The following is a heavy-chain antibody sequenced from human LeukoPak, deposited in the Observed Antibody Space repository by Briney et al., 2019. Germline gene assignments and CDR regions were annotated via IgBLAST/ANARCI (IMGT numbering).Heavy chain of an antibody. J-gene: IGHJ6*04. CDR2: INHSGST. CDR1: GGSFSGYY. Sequence: ASETLSLTCAVYGGSFSGYYWSWICQPPGKGLEWIGEINHSGSTNYNPSLKSRVTISVDTSKNQFSLKLSSVTAADTAVYYRARAPYGSGSSCMDVWGKGTTVTVSS. CDR3: ARAPYGSGSSCMDV. V-gene: IGHV4-34*01. D-gene: IGHD3-10*01.